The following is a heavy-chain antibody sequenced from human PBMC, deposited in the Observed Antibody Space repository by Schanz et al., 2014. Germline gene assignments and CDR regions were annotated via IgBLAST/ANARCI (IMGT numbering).Heavy chain of an antibody. J-gene: IGHJ4*02. CDR2: ISDSGDST. CDR3: ARLDSSSWYPRY. D-gene: IGHD6-13*01. CDR1: GFTFSDYY. V-gene: IGHV3-11*01. Sequence: QAQLVESGGGLVKPGGSLRLSCAASGFTFSDYYMTWIRQAPGKGLEWVSDISDSGDSTHYADSVKGRFTISRDNAKNSLFLQMNSLRAEDTAVYYCARLDSSSWYPRYWGQGTLVTVSS.